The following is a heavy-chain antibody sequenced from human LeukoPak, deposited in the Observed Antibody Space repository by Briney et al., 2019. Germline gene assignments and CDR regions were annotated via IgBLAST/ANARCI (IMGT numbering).Heavy chain of an antibody. CDR1: GFAFSSSW. Sequence: PGGSLRLSCAASGFAFSSSWMGWVRQAPGTGLEWVANIKEDGSVKHYVDSVKDRFTISRDNAKNSLYLQMNSLRTEDTALYYCARDSSGALDFWGQGTLVTGSS. D-gene: IGHD7-27*01. CDR2: IKEDGSVK. V-gene: IGHV3-7*01. J-gene: IGHJ4*02. CDR3: ARDSSGALDF.